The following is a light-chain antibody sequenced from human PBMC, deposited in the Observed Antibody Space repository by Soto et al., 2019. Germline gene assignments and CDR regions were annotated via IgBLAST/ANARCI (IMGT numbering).Light chain of an antibody. J-gene: IGKJ1*01. CDR1: QSVSGK. CDR3: QQYNNWPWT. V-gene: IGKV3-15*01. Sequence: EVLMTQSPATLSLSPGERATLSCRASQSVSGKLAWYQQKPGQAPRLLIYDASTRATGIPARFSGSGSGTEFTLTISSLQSEDFAVYYCQQYNNWPWTFGQGTKVDIK. CDR2: DAS.